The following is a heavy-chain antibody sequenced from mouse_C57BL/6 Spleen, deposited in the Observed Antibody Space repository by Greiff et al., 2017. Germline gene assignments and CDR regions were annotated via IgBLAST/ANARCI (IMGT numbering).Heavy chain of an antibody. CDR3: ARQPMDY. Sequence: EVHLVESGGDLVKPGGSLKLSCAASGFTFSSYGMSWVRQTPDKRLEWVATISSGGSYTYYPDSVKGRFTISRDNAKNTLYLQMRSLKAEDTAMYYCARQPMDYWGQGTSVTVSS. J-gene: IGHJ4*01. V-gene: IGHV5-6*01. CDR1: GFTFSSYG. CDR2: ISSGGSYT.